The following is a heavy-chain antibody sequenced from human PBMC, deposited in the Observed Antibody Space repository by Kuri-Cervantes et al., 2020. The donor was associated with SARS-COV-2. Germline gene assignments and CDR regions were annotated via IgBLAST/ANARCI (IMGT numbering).Heavy chain of an antibody. J-gene: IGHJ4*02. Sequence: SQTLSLTCAVSGGSISSSNWWSWVRQPPGKGLEWIGSIYYSGSTYYNPSLKSRVTISVDTSKNQFSLKLSSVTAADTAVYYCAATPSYSSSWPTVDYWGQGTLVTVSS. CDR3: AATPSYSSSWPTVDY. CDR2: IYYSGST. V-gene: IGHV4-4*02. CDR1: GGSISSSNW. D-gene: IGHD6-13*01.